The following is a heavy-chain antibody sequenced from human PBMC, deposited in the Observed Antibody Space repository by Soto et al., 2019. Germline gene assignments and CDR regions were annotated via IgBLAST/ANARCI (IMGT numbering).Heavy chain of an antibody. D-gene: IGHD4-17*01. J-gene: IGHJ6*02. Sequence: WETLSLTCTVSGGSISSYYWSWIRQPPGKGLEWIGYIYYSGSTNYNPSLKSRVTISVDTSKNQFSLKLSSVTAADTAVYYCARAPRLKTTVTKPRYYYYGMDVWGQGTTVTVSS. CDR2: IYYSGST. CDR3: ARAPRLKTTVTKPRYYYYGMDV. CDR1: GGSISSYY. V-gene: IGHV4-59*01.